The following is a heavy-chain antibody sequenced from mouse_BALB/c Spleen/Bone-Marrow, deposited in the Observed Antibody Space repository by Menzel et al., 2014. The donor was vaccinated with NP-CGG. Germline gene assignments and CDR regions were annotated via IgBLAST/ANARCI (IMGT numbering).Heavy chain of an antibody. CDR3: ARWDGKYAMDY. CDR2: LITYYGDA. D-gene: IGHD2-1*01. CDR1: GYRFTDYG. J-gene: IGHJ4*01. Sequence: QVQLQQSGAELVRPGISVKISCKGSGYRFTDYGIHCVRQSHAKSLEWIGVLITYYGDASYNPRFKGKATMTVDKSSSTAYMEIARLTSEDSAIYYCARWDGKYAMDYWGQGTSVTVSS. V-gene: IGHV1S137*01.